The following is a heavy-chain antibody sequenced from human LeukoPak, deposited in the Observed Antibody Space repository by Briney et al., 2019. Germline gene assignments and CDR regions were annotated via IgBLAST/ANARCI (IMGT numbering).Heavy chain of an antibody. CDR2: ISSSGSTI. D-gene: IGHD4-17*01. Sequence: PGGSLRLSCAASGFTFSSYEMNWVRQAPEKGLEWVSYISSSGSTIYYADSVKGRFTISRDNSKNTLSLQMNSLRAGDTAVYYCARGRYYGAFDYWGQGTLVTVSS. V-gene: IGHV3-48*03. CDR3: ARGRYYGAFDY. J-gene: IGHJ4*02. CDR1: GFTFSSYE.